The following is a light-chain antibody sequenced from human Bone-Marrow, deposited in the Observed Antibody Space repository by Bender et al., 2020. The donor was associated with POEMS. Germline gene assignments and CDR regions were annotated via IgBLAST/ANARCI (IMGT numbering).Light chain of an antibody. V-gene: IGLV2-23*02. J-gene: IGLJ3*02. Sequence: QSALTQPASVSGSPGQSITISCTGTSSDVGGYNFVSWYQQHPDKAPKLLIYEVTNRPSGVSNRFSGSKSGNTASLTISGLQAEDGADYYCCSYAGTSTTVFGGGTKLTVL. CDR2: EVT. CDR1: SSDVGGYNF. CDR3: CSYAGTSTTV.